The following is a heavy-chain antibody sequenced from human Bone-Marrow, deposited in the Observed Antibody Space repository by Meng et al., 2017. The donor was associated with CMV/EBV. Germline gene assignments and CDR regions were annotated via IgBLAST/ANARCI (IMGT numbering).Heavy chain of an antibody. CDR2: ISYDGSHE. CDR1: GFTFSSFA. Sequence: GESLKISCVASGFTFSSFAMHWVRQAPGKGLEWVAVISYDGSHEHYADSVEGRFTISRDNSKNTLYLQMNSLRAEDTAVYYCAKGSGTLATGGAFDIWGQGTMVTVSS. J-gene: IGHJ3*02. CDR3: AKGSGTLATGGAFDI. D-gene: IGHD5-12*01. V-gene: IGHV3-30*04.